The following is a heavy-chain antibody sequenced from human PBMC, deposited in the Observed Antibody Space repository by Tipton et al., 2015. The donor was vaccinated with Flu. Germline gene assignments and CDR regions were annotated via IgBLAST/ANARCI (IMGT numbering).Heavy chain of an antibody. CDR2: IYYRGYT. CDR3: ARHTGDSVRGVIDY. V-gene: IGHV4-61*01. J-gene: IGHJ4*02. CDR1: GGSVSSGSYY. D-gene: IGHD3-10*02. Sequence: TLSLTCTVSGGSVSSGSYYWSWIRQPPGKGLEWIGHIYYRGYTDYNPSLKSRVTISVDTSKNQFSLKLSSVTAADTAVYYCARHTGDSVRGVIDYWGQGTLVTVSS.